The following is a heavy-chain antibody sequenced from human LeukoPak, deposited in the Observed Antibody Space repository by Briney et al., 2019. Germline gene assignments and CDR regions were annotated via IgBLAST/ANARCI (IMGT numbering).Heavy chain of an antibody. CDR3: AKAPHADSSGYYPFDY. CDR2: ISWNSGSI. D-gene: IGHD3-22*01. V-gene: IGHV3-9*01. CDR1: GFTFDDYA. Sequence: SLRLSCAASGFTFDDYAMHWVRQAPGKGLEWVSGISWNSGSIGYADSVKGRFTISRDNAKNSLYLQMNSLRAEDTALYYCAKAPHADSSGYYPFDYWGQGTLVTVSS. J-gene: IGHJ4*02.